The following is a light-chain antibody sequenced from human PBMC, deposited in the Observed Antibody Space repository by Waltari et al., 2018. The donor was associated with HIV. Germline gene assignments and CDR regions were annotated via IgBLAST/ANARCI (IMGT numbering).Light chain of an antibody. V-gene: IGKV1-9*01. Sequence: DIQLTQSPSFRSASVGDRVTISCRASKGISSYLAWYQQKPGKAPKFLIYAASTLQGGVPSRFRGSGSGTEFTLTISSLQPEDFATYYCQHLNSYPITFGQGTRLEVK. J-gene: IGKJ5*01. CDR1: KGISSY. CDR2: AAS. CDR3: QHLNSYPIT.